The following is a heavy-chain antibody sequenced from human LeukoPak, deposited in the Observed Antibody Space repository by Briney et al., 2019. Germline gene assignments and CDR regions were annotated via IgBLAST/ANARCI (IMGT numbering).Heavy chain of an antibody. D-gene: IGHD3-22*01. CDR1: GFTFSSYA. CDR3: ARDPRITMIVVVMNLALDY. Sequence: GGSLRLSCAASGFTFSSYAMHWVHQAPGKGLEWVAVISYDGSNKYYADSVKGRFTISRDNSKNTLYLQMNSLRAEDTAVYYCARDPRITMIVVVMNLALDYWGQGTLVTVSS. J-gene: IGHJ4*02. V-gene: IGHV3-30*01. CDR2: ISYDGSNK.